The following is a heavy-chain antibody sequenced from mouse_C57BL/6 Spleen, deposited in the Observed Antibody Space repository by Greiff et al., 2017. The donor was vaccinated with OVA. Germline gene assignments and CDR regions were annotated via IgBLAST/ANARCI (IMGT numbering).Heavy chain of an antibody. CDR2: ISYDGSN. CDR1: GYSITSGYY. D-gene: IGHD2-4*01. Sequence: EVQLQESGPGLVKPSQSLSLTCSVTGYSITSGYYWNWIRQFPGNKLEWMGYISYDGSNNYNPSLKNRISITRDTSKNQFFLKLNSVTTEDTATYYCANSYDYDGAYWGQGTLVTVSA. CDR3: ANSYDYDGAY. J-gene: IGHJ3*01. V-gene: IGHV3-6*01.